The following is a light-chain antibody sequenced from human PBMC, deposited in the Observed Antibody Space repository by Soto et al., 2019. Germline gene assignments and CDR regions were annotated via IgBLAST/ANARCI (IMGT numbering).Light chain of an antibody. V-gene: IGKV1-9*01. CDR1: QGINTF. Sequence: MQLTQSPSSLSGSVGDRVTITCRASQGINTFLAWYQQKPGKAPKLLIYAASTLQSGVPSRFSGSGSATDFTLPISCLQPADFATYYCQQYYSYPTWTFGHGTKVDIK. CDR3: QQYYSYPTWT. J-gene: IGKJ1*01. CDR2: AAS.